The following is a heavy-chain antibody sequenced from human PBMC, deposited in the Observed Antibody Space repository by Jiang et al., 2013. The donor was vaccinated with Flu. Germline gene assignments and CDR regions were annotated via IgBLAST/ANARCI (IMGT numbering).Heavy chain of an antibody. D-gene: IGHD6-19*01. CDR3: ARDEVVEVAGGEHDYAYHGMGV. CDR2: LNTDTGNP. Sequence: QSGSELKKPGASVNVSCKASGYIFSNYAMNWVRQAPGQGLEWMGWLNTDTGNPTYAQGFTGRFVFSMDASASTALLQISSLETEDSAIYYCARDEVVEVAGGEHDYAYHGMGVWGQGTTVTVSS. CDR1: GYIFSNYA. V-gene: IGHV7-4-1*02. J-gene: IGHJ6*02.